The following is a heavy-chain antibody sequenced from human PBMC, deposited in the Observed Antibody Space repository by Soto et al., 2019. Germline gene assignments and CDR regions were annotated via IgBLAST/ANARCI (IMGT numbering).Heavy chain of an antibody. CDR2: ISWNSGSI. D-gene: IGHD4-17*01. J-gene: IGHJ4*02. Sequence: EVQLVESGGGLVQPGRSLRLSCAASGFTFDDYAMHWVRQAPGKGLEWVSGISWNSGSIGYADSVKGRFTISRDNAKNSQYLQMNSLRAEDTALYYCAKDMAGLRWNYFDYWGQGTLVTVSS. CDR3: AKDMAGLRWNYFDY. CDR1: GFTFDDYA. V-gene: IGHV3-9*01.